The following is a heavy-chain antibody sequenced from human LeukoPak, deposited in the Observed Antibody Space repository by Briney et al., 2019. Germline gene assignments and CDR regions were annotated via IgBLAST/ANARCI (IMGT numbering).Heavy chain of an antibody. CDR3: AKMRDWYYYGSGSYLVY. V-gene: IGHV3-23*01. J-gene: IGHJ4*02. Sequence: GGSLRLSCAASGFIFSTYAMSWVRQAPGKGLEWVSTISTSGGSTYYADSVKGRFTISRGNSKNTLYLQMNSLRAEDTAVYYCAKMRDWYYYGSGSYLVYWGQGTLVTVSS. CDR2: ISTSGGST. CDR1: GFIFSTYA. D-gene: IGHD3-10*01.